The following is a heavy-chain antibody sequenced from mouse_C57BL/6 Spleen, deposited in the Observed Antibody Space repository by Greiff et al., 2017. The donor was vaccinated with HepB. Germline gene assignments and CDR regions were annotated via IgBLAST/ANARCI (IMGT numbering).Heavy chain of an antibody. CDR3: AREIITTVDYYAMDY. CDR2: IYPGDGDT. J-gene: IGHJ4*01. D-gene: IGHD1-1*01. CDR1: GYAFSSSW. Sequence: VQLQQSGPELVKPGASVKISCKASGYAFSSSWMNWVKQRPGKGLEWIGRIYPGDGDTNYNGKFKGKATLTADKSSSTAYMQLSSLTSEDSAVYFCAREIITTVDYYAMDYWGQGTSVTVSS. V-gene: IGHV1-82*01.